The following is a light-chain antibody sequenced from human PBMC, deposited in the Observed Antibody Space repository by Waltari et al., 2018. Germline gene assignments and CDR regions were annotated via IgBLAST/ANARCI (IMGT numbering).Light chain of an antibody. V-gene: IGKV3-15*01. CDR2: GAS. CDR1: QSVSSR. CDR3: QQYSNWPHG. J-gene: IGKJ2*03. Sequence: EIVLTQSPATLSLSPGERATLSCRARQSVSSRLAWYQQKPGQAPRLLSYGASSMATGIPDRFRGSGSVKDFTLTISSLEPEDFAVYYCQQYSNWPHGFGQGTKVEIK.